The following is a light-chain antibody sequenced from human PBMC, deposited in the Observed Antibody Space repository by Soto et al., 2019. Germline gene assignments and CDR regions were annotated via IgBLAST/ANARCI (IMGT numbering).Light chain of an antibody. CDR1: SSDVGGYNY. Sequence: QSALTRAASVSGSPGQSITISCTGTSSDVGGYNYVSWYQHHPGKAPKLMIYDVSNRPSGVSNRFSGSKSGNTASLTISGLQAEDEADYYCNSYTGSFYVFGTGTKVTVL. J-gene: IGLJ1*01. V-gene: IGLV2-14*03. CDR2: DVS. CDR3: NSYTGSFYV.